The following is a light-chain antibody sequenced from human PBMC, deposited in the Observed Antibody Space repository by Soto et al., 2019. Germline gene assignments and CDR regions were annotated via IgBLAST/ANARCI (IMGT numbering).Light chain of an antibody. CDR2: GAS. CDR3: QQYGTSPPYT. Sequence: EIVLTQSPGTLSLSPGERATLSCRASESVNYSYLVWYQHKPGQAPRLLVYGASSRATGIPDRFSGGGSGTDFTLTISRLEPEDFAVYYCQQYGTSPPYTFGQGTKLEIK. CDR1: ESVNYSY. V-gene: IGKV3-20*01. J-gene: IGKJ2*01.